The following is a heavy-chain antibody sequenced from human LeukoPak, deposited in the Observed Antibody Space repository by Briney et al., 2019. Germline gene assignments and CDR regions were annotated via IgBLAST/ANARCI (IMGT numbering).Heavy chain of an antibody. Sequence: GGSLRLSCSVSGVTFRNYGMHWVRQAPGKGLEWVALISSDGIDKLYGASVKGRFTISRDDSKSTLYLQMKSLTAEDTAVYYCTTKVMRGNLGDDYDDWGQGTRVTVSS. CDR1: GVTFRNYG. J-gene: IGHJ4*02. CDR3: TTKVMRGNLGDDYDD. D-gene: IGHD5-12*01. V-gene: IGHV3-30*03. CDR2: ISSDGIDK.